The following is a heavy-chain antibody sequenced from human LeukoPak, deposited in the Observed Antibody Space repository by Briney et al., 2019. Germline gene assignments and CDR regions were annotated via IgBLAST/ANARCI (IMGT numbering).Heavy chain of an antibody. V-gene: IGHV3-23*01. Sequence: GGSLRLSCAASGFTFGSFAMTWVRQAPGKRREWVSSITGSHGPTYNTDSVRARFTIPRENSKKPLYLQINSREPKKTPVYYFTKVTKGPYVGAFGTWGQGSLVTVSS. CDR2: ITGSHGPT. CDR3: TKVTKGPYVGAFGT. J-gene: IGHJ5*02. D-gene: IGHD4-23*01. CDR1: GFTFGSFA.